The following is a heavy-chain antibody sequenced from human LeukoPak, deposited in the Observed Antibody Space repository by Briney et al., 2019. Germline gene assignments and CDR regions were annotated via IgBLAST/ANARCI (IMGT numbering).Heavy chain of an antibody. CDR3: ARVASLRFGGVISHYYYYMDV. Sequence: PSETLSLTCTVSGGSISSGYYWSWIRQPAGKGLECIGYIYSSGSTNYNPSLKSRVTISVDTSKNQFSLKLSSVTAADTAVYYCARVASLRFGGVISHYYYYMDVWGKGTTVTVSS. V-gene: IGHV4-61*10. CDR2: IYSSGST. D-gene: IGHD3-16*02. CDR1: GGSISSGYY. J-gene: IGHJ6*03.